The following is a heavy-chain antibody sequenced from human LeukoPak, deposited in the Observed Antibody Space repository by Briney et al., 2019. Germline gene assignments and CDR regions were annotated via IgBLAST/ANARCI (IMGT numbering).Heavy chain of an antibody. CDR1: GFTFSTYW. V-gene: IGHV3-7*01. D-gene: IGHD3-22*01. Sequence: GGSLRLSCAASGFTFSTYWMRWVRQAPGKGREWGANIKEDGSEKYYGASVKARFTISRDNAKHSLYLQMNSLRAEDTAVYSCARDSSGYQWGQGTLVTVSS. CDR2: IKEDGSEK. J-gene: IGHJ4*02. CDR3: ARDSSGYQ.